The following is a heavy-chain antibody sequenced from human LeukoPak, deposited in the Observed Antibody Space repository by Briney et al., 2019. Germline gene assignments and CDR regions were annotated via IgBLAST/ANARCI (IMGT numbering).Heavy chain of an antibody. J-gene: IGHJ4*02. V-gene: IGHV1-69*13. Sequence: ASVKVSCKASGGTFSSYAISWVRQAPGQGLGWMGGIIPIFGTANYAQKFQGRVTITADESTSTAYMELSSLRSEDTAVYYCARAGYCSSTSCYVPFDYWGQGTLVTVSS. CDR1: GGTFSSYA. CDR2: IIPIFGTA. CDR3: ARAGYCSSTSCYVPFDY. D-gene: IGHD2-2*01.